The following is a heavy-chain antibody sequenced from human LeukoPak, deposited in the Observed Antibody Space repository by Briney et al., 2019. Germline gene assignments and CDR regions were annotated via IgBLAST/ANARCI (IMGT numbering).Heavy chain of an antibody. CDR1: GGSISSGSYY. J-gene: IGHJ5*02. D-gene: IGHD5-12*01. CDR2: IYTSGST. V-gene: IGHV4-61*02. Sequence: PSETLSLTCTVSGGSISSGSYYWSWIRQPAGKGLEWIGRIYTSGSTNYNPSLKSRVTMSVDTSKNQFSLKLSSVTAADTAVYYCARGTVFGSGYDPWGQGTLVTVSS. CDR3: ARGTVFGSGYDP.